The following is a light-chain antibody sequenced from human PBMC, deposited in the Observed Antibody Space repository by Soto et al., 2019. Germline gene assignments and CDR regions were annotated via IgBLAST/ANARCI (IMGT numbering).Light chain of an antibody. CDR1: SSDVGSYDY. J-gene: IGLJ2*01. Sequence: QSALTQPRSVSGSPGQSLTISCTGASSDVGSYDYVSWYQQYPGKAPKLMIYDVTKRPSGVPDRFSGYKSGNTASLSISGLQAADEADYYCCSYAGNNILVFGGGTKVTVL. CDR2: DVT. V-gene: IGLV2-11*01. CDR3: CSYAGNNILV.